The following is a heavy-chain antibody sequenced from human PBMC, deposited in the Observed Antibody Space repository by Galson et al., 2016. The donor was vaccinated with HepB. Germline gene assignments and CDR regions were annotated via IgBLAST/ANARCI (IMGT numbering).Heavy chain of an antibody. Sequence: QSGAEVKKPGESLKISCKGSGYSFTNYWIGWVRRMPGKGLEWMGIIYPGDSDTRYSPSFQGQVTISADKSIPTAYLQWSSLKASDTPMYYCARGGAWSTVTSDGFDTWVRGKMVTVS. CDR3: ARGGAWSTVTSDGFDT. V-gene: IGHV5-51*01. D-gene: IGHD4-17*01. CDR1: GYSFTNYW. J-gene: IGHJ3*02. CDR2: IYPGDSDT.